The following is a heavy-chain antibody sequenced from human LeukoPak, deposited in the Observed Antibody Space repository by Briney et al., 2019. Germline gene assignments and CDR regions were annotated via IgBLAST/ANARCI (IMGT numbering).Heavy chain of an antibody. J-gene: IGHJ3*02. CDR2: ISGGGGSI. CDR1: GFTFSSHA. CDR3: ARAGVNDYGGKSLAFDI. Sequence: GGSLRLSCAASGFTFSSHAMSWVRQAPGKALEWVSGISGGGGSIYYADSVKGRFTISRDNSKNTLYLQMNSLRAEDTAVYYCARAGVNDYGGKSLAFDIWGQGTMVTVSS. V-gene: IGHV3-23*01. D-gene: IGHD4-23*01.